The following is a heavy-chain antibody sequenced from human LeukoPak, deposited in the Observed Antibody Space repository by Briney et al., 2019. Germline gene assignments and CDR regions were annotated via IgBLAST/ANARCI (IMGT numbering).Heavy chain of an antibody. D-gene: IGHD6-13*01. J-gene: IGHJ6*03. CDR2: ISSSSSLI. CDR3: AKVDRGDYSSSPVPYYNYYMNV. CDR1: GFTFSYYS. Sequence: NPGGSLRLYCAASGFTFSYYSMNWVRQAPGRGLELVSCISSSSSLIFYSDSVRGRFTISRDNAKNLLYLHMNSLRVEDTAVYYCAKVDRGDYSSSPVPYYNYYMNVWGKGTTVTVSS. V-gene: IGHV3-21*01.